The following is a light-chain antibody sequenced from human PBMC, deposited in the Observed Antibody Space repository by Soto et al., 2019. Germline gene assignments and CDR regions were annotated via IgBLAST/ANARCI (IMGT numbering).Light chain of an antibody. CDR3: SSYTSRSTLDYV. V-gene: IGLV2-14*01. CDR1: SNDVGIYNY. CDR2: EVT. J-gene: IGLJ1*01. Sequence: QSVLTQPASVSGSPGQSITISCTGTSNDVGIYNYVSWYQQHPGKAPKLMIYEVTNRPSGVSNRFSGSKSGNTASLTISGLQAEDEADYYCSSYTSRSTLDYVFGSGTKVTVL.